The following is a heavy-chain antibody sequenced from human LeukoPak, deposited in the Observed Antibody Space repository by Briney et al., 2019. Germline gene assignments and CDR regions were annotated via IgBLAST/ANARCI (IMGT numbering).Heavy chain of an antibody. J-gene: IGHJ5*02. CDR1: GGSISSYY. CDR3: ARHYCGGDCYSGNWFDP. V-gene: IGHV4-59*01. CDR2: IYYSGST. Sequence: SETLSLTCTVFGGSISSYYWSWIRQPPGKGLEWIGYIYYSGSTNYNPSLKSRVTISVDTSKNQFSLKLSSVTAADTAVYYCARHYCGGDCYSGNWFDPWGQGTLVTVSS. D-gene: IGHD2-21*02.